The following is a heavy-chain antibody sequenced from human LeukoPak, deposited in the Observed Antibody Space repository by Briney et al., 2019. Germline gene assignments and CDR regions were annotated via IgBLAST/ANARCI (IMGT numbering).Heavy chain of an antibody. CDR3: ARPSNWNPVDAFDI. J-gene: IGHJ3*02. Sequence: GESLKSSCKGSGYSFTSYGIGWVRQMPVKGLEWMGIIYPGDSDTRYSPSFEGQVTISADKSTSTAYLQWSSLKASDTAMYYCARPSNWNPVDAFDIWGQGTMVTVSS. CDR2: IYPGDSDT. V-gene: IGHV5-51*01. D-gene: IGHD1-20*01. CDR1: GYSFTSYG.